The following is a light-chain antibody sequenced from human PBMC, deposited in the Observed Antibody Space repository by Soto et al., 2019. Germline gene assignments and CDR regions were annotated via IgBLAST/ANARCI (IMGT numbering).Light chain of an antibody. J-gene: IGLJ1*01. Sequence: QSALTQPPSASGSPGQSVTISCTGTKSDIGVYDFVSWYQHHPGKAPRLIIYEVVQRPSGVPDRFSGSKSGNTASLTVSGLQAADEADYFCKSYAGINTYVFGSGTKV. CDR3: KSYAGINTYV. CDR1: KSDIGVYDF. V-gene: IGLV2-8*01. CDR2: EVV.